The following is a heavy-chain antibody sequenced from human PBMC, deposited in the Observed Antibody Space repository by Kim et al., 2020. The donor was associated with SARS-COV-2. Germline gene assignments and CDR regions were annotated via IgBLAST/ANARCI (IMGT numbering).Heavy chain of an antibody. J-gene: IGHJ4*02. Sequence: NNQSGSTNYNPSLKSRVTKSVDTSKNQFSLKVSSVTAADTAVYYCARGFHWGQGTLVTVSS. V-gene: IGHV4-34*01. CDR3: ARGFH. CDR2: NNQSGST.